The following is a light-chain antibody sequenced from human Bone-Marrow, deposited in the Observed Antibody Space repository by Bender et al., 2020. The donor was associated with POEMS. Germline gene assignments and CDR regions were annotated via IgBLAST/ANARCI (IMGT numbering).Light chain of an antibody. CDR2: INN. CDR1: SSNIGTNP. J-gene: IGLJ3*02. Sequence: QSVLTHPPSASGTPGQRVTISCSGRSSNIGTNPVNWYQQLPGTAPKLLIYINNQRPSGVPDRFSGSKSGTSASLAISGLQSEDEADYYCAAWEDRLNGWVFGGGTKLTVL. CDR3: AAWEDRLNGWV. V-gene: IGLV1-44*01.